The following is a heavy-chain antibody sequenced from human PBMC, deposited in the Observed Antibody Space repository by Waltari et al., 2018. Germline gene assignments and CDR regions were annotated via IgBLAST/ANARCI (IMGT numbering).Heavy chain of an antibody. Sequence: EVQLVESGGGLVQPGGSLRLSCAASGFTFSSYSMNWVHQAPGKGLEWVSYISSSSSTIYYADSVKGRFTISRDNAKNSLYLQMNSLRAEDTAVYYCAREEDCSSTSCYETYYYYGMDVWGQGTTVTVSS. CDR1: GFTFSSYS. J-gene: IGHJ6*02. V-gene: IGHV3-48*01. D-gene: IGHD2-2*01. CDR3: AREEDCSSTSCYETYYYYGMDV. CDR2: ISSSSSTI.